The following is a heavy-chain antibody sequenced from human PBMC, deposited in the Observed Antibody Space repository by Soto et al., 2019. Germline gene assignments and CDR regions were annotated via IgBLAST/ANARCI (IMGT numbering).Heavy chain of an antibody. CDR1: GYTFTSYG. Sequence: ASVKVSCKASGYTFTSYGISWVRPATGQGLEWMGWISAYNGNTNYAQKLQGRVTMTTDTSTSTAYMELRSLRSDDTAVYYCARGHDYHGSGSYSSTLYYMDVWGKGTTVTVSS. CDR3: ARGHDYHGSGSYSSTLYYMDV. V-gene: IGHV1-18*01. D-gene: IGHD3-10*01. J-gene: IGHJ6*03. CDR2: ISAYNGNT.